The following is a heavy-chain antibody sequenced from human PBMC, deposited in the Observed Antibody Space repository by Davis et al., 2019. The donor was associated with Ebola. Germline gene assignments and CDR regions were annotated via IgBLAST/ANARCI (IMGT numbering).Heavy chain of an antibody. CDR3: ARVVITGTTVDFDY. Sequence: MPSETLSLTCTVSAYSTSSGYYWGCIRQPPGKGLEWIGSIYHSGSTYYNPSLKSRVTISVDTSKNQFSLKLSSVTAEDTAVYYCARVVITGTTVDFDYWSQGTLVTVSS. CDR2: IYHSGST. CDR1: AYSTSSGYY. D-gene: IGHD1-7*01. J-gene: IGHJ4*02. V-gene: IGHV4-38-2*02.